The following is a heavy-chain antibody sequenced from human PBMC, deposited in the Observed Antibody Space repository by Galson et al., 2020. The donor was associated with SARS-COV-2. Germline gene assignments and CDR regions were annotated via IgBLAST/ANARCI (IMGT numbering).Heavy chain of an antibody. CDR2: IFHNGSP. CDR3: ARGFVDSSIWFPYCFDH. Sequence: SQTLSLTCAVSGGSISSGNWWSWVRQPPGKGLEWLGEIFHNGSPNYNPSLKSRVTISVDTSKNQLSLRLTSVTAADTAVYYCARGFVDSSIWFPYCFDHWGQGTLVTVSS. J-gene: IGHJ4*02. V-gene: IGHV4-4*02. CDR1: GGSISSGNW. D-gene: IGHD6-13*01.